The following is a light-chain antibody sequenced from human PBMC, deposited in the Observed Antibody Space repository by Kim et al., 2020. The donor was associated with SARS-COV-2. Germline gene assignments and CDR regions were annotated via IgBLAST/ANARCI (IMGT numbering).Light chain of an antibody. CDR3: QAWDSSTHNYV. Sequence: SYKLTQPPSVSVSPGQTASITCSGYKLGDKYVSWYQQKPGQSPVVVIYQDNQRPSGIPERFSGSNSGNTATLTISGTQAMDEAHYYCQAWDSSTHNYVFGAGTKVTVL. V-gene: IGLV3-1*01. J-gene: IGLJ1*01. CDR2: QDN. CDR1: KLGDKY.